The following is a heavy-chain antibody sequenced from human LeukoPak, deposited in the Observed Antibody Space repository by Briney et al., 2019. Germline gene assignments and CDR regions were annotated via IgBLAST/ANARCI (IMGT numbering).Heavy chain of an antibody. V-gene: IGHV1-18*01. CDR1: GYTFTSYG. J-gene: IGHJ2*01. CDR3: ARVSSFDSSGPDWYFDL. D-gene: IGHD3-22*01. CDR2: ISAYNGNT. Sequence: ASVKVSCKASGYTFTSYGISWVRQAPGQGLEWMGWISAYNGNTNYAQKFQGRVTMTTDTSTSTAYMELRSLRSDDTAVYYCARVSSFDSSGPDWYFDLWGRGTLVTVSS.